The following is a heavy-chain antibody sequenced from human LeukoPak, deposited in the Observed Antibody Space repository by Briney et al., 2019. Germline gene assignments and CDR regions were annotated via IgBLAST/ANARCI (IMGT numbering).Heavy chain of an antibody. CDR2: INPNSGGT. CDR3: ARLNQLLSVVDWYFDL. Sequence: GASVKVSCKASGYTFTDYYLHWVRQSPGQGLEWMGWINPNSGGTNYAQKFQGRVTMTRDMSISTVYMELSTLRSDDTAVYYCARLNQLLSVVDWYFDLWGRGTLVTVSS. D-gene: IGHD2-2*01. CDR1: GYTFTDYY. J-gene: IGHJ2*01. V-gene: IGHV1-2*02.